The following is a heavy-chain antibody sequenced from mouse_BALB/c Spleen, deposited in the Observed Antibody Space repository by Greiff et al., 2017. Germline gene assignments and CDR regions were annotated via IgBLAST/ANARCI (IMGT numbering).Heavy chain of an antibody. Sequence: VQLQQSGPELVKPGASVKMSCKASGYTFTSYYIHWVKQRPGQGLEWIGWIYPGDGSTKYNEKFKGKTTLTADKSSSTAYMLLSSLTSEDSAIYFCAMEGSTGSFDYWGQGTTLTVSS. CDR3: AMEGSTGSFDY. V-gene: IGHV1S56*01. CDR2: IYPGDGST. J-gene: IGHJ2*01. D-gene: IGHD4-1*02. CDR1: GYTFTSYY.